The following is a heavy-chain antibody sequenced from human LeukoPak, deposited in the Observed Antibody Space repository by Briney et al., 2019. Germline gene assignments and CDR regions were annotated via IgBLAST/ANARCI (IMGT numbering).Heavy chain of an antibody. CDR2: MNSDGSTI. CDR1: GFTFSSYG. J-gene: IGHJ4*02. CDR3: ATGGRYYLDN. Sequence: GGSLRLSCAASGFTFSSYGMHWVRQAPGKGLVWVSRMNSDGSTINYADSVKGRFTVSRDNAKNTLFLQMNILGVEDTAVYYCATGGRYYLDNWGQGTLVIVSS. V-gene: IGHV3-74*01.